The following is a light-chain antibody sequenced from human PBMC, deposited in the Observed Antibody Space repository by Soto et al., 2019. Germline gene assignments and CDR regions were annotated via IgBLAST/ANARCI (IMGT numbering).Light chain of an antibody. J-gene: IGLJ2*01. CDR3: SSYTSSSTRKV. CDR1: SSDVGGYNY. Sequence: QSVLTQPASVSGSPGQSITISCTGTSSDVGGYNYVSWYQQHPGKAPKLMIYAVSNRPSGVSHRFSGSKSGNTASLTISGRQAEDEADYYWSSYTSSSTRKVFGGGTKLTVL. V-gene: IGLV2-14*01. CDR2: AVS.